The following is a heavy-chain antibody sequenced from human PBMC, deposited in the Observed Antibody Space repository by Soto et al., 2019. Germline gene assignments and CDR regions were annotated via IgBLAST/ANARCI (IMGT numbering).Heavy chain of an antibody. D-gene: IGHD6-13*01. CDR2: IIPIFGTA. V-gene: IGHV1-69*06. Sequence: AASVKVSCKASGGTFSSYAISWVRQAPGQGLEWMGGIIPIFGTANYAQKFQGRVTITADKSTSTAYMELSSLRSEDTAVYYCARGREAGSSSWYSFDYWGQGTLVTVSS. CDR3: ARGREAGSSSWYSFDY. CDR1: GGTFSSYA. J-gene: IGHJ4*02.